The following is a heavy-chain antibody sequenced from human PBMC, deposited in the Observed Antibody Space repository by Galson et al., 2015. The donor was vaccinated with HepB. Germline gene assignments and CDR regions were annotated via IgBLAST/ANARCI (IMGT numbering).Heavy chain of an antibody. CDR1: GFIFSDSG. Sequence: SLRLSCAASGFIFSDSGIHWVRQASGKGLEWVGRIRSKANSYETASAASVKGRFTISRDDSENRAYLQMNSLKTEDTAVYYCTRLKEMPTVENAFDIWGQGTIVTVSS. D-gene: IGHD5-24*01. CDR3: TRLKEMPTVENAFDI. V-gene: IGHV3-73*01. CDR2: IRSKANSYET. J-gene: IGHJ3*02.